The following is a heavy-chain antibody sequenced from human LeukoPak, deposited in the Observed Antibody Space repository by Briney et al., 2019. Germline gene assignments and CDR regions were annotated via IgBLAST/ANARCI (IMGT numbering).Heavy chain of an antibody. CDR3: VRVKGTYFDY. Sequence: GGSLRLSCEASGFSLCRYSINWVRQAPGKGLEWVSYISASGGNIYYLDSVKGRFTVSRDNARKSLFLQMNNARVEDTAFYYCVRVKGTYFDYWGQGALVTVSS. J-gene: IGHJ4*02. V-gene: IGHV3-48*01. D-gene: IGHD1-1*01. CDR1: GFSLCRYS. CDR2: ISASGGNI.